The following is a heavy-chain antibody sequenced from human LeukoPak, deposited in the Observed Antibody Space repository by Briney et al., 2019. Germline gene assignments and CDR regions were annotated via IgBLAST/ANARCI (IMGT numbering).Heavy chain of an antibody. J-gene: IGHJ5*02. CDR1: GFTFSNYW. CDR3: ARDLGQYYDTSDNCFDP. Sequence: GGSLRLSCAASGFTFSNYWMHWVRQAPGEGLVWVSRINSDGINTSYADSVKGRFTISRDNAKNTLNLQMNSLRAEDTAVYYCARDLGQYYDTSDNCFDPWGQGTLVTVSS. D-gene: IGHD3-22*01. CDR2: INSDGINT. V-gene: IGHV3-74*01.